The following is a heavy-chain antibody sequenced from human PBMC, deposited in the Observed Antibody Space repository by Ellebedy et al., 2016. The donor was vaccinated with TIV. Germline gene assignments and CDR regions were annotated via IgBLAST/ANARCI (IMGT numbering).Heavy chain of an antibody. Sequence: AASVKVSCKASGDTFTDFYIHWLRQAPGQGLEWMGWINPNSGGTNYAQNFQGWVTMTRDTSINTAYMELSRLRSDATAVYYCARVPSGYSNMWPSFDYWGQGSLVTVSS. D-gene: IGHD6-13*01. J-gene: IGHJ4*02. CDR2: INPNSGGT. CDR1: GDTFTDFY. CDR3: ARVPSGYSNMWPSFDY. V-gene: IGHV1-2*04.